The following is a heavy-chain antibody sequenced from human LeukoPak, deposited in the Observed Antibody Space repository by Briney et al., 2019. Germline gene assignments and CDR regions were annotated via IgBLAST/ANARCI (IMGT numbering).Heavy chain of an antibody. CDR1: GYTFTSYG. J-gene: IGHJ4*02. CDR3: ARNGAFRCSSTSCLYYFDY. V-gene: IGHV1-18*01. D-gene: IGHD2-2*01. Sequence: ASVKVSCKASGYTFTSYGISWVRQAPGQGLEWMGGISAYNGNTNYAQKLQGRVTMTTDTSTSTAYMELRSLRSDDTAVYYCARNGAFRCSSTSCLYYFDYWGQGTLVTVSS. CDR2: ISAYNGNT.